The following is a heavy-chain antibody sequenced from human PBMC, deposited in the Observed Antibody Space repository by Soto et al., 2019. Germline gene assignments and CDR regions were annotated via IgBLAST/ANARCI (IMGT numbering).Heavy chain of an antibody. CDR2: IWYDGSNK. Sequence: GGSLRLSCAASGFTFSSYGMHWVRQAPGKGLEWVAVIWYDGSNKYYADSVKGRFTISRDNSKNTLYLQMNSLRAEDTAVYYCARRTNYYGYYYGMDVWGQGTTVTVSS. CDR1: GFTFSSYG. D-gene: IGHD3-10*01. V-gene: IGHV3-33*01. J-gene: IGHJ6*02. CDR3: ARRTNYYGYYYGMDV.